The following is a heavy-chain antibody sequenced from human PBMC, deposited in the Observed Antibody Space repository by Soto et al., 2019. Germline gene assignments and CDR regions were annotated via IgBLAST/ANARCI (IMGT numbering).Heavy chain of an antibody. CDR3: ATVRGATSVSRGSPRDS. J-gene: IGHJ4*02. V-gene: IGHV4-34*01. D-gene: IGHD3-10*01. CDR1: GGSFSDYH. Sequence: QVQVQQWGAGLLKPSETLSLTCAVYGGSFSDYHWSWFRQSPETGLEWIGEINYSGTINYNPSLKSRVTIAAATAKNESSADLRAGTGADAAGDDCATVRGATSVSRGSPRDSWGQGTLVTVSS. CDR2: INYSGTI.